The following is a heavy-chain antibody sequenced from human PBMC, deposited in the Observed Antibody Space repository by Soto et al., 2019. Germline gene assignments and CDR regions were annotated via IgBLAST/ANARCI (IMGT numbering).Heavy chain of an antibody. CDR1: GGTFSSYA. V-gene: IGHV1-69*01. J-gene: IGHJ4*02. CDR3: ARDLRYSYGQLGY. Sequence: QVQLVQSGAEVKKPGSSVKVSCKASGGTFSSYAISWLRQAPGQGLEWMGGIIPIFGTANYAQKFQGRVTITADETTSTAYMELSSLSSEDTAVYYWARDLRYSYGQLGYWGQEPLVTVSS. D-gene: IGHD5-18*01. CDR2: IIPIFGTA.